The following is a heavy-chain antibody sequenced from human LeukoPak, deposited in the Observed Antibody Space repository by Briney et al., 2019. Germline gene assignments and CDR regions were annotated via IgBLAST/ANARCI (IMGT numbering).Heavy chain of an antibody. J-gene: IGHJ3*02. CDR1: GLTVTDYY. Sequence: GGSLRLSCAASGLTVTDYYMHWIRQTPGKGLEWVSFIGGSASNIYYADSVKGRFTISRDNAKNSLYLQMNSLRAEDTAVYYRAKEWSAFDIWGQGTKVTVSS. V-gene: IGHV3-11*04. CDR3: AKEWSAFDI. CDR2: IGGSASNI. D-gene: IGHD2-15*01.